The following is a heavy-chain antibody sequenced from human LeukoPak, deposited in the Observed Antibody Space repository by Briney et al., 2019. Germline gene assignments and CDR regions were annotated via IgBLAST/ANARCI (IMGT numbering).Heavy chain of an antibody. Sequence: GGSLRLSCAASGFTFSSYAMHWVRQAPGKGLEWVAVISYDGSNKYYADSVKGRFTISRDNSKNTLYLQMNSLRAEDTAVYYCAKALGVVPAARHSYYYYYMDVWGKGTTVTVSS. CDR2: ISYDGSNK. CDR1: GFTFSSYA. J-gene: IGHJ6*03. CDR3: AKALGVVPAARHSYYYYYMDV. D-gene: IGHD2-2*01. V-gene: IGHV3-30-3*01.